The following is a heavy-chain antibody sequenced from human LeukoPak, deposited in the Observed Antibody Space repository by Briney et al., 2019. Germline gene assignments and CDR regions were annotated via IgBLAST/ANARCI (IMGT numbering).Heavy chain of an antibody. CDR2: IRGGGGSE. V-gene: IGHV3-23*01. CDR3: GRAPNGDYIGAFDM. J-gene: IGHJ3*02. CDR1: GFTFSAYA. D-gene: IGHD4-17*01. Sequence: GGSLRLSCTASGFTFSAYAMMWVRQAPGKGPEWVSAIRGGGGSEFYADPVKGRFTISRDNSKNTLFLQMNNLRPEDTVVYYCGRAPNGDYIGAFDMWGPGTMVTVSS.